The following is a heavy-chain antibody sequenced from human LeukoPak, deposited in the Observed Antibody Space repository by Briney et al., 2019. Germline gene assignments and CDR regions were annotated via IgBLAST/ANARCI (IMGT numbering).Heavy chain of an antibody. Sequence: ASVKVSCKASVYTFTVYYMHGVRQAPGQGLECMGWINPNRVGTNYAQNLQGSVTMTRDTSISTAYMELRRLRSDDTAVYYCARGSIPWQLVHSNFDYWGQGTLVTVSS. D-gene: IGHD6-6*01. CDR3: ARGSIPWQLVHSNFDY. CDR1: VYTFTVYY. CDR2: INPNRVGT. V-gene: IGHV1-2*02. J-gene: IGHJ4*02.